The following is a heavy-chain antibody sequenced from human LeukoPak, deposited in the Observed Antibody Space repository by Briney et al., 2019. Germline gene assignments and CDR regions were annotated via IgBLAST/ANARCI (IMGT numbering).Heavy chain of an antibody. CDR2: IYPGDSDT. Sequence: GESLKISCKASGYSFTTYWIGWVRQMPGKGLEWIGIIYPGDSDTRYSPSFQGQVTISADKSISTAYLQWSSLKASDTAMYYCARQGVYSSTDYWGQGTLVTVSS. V-gene: IGHV5-51*01. J-gene: IGHJ4*02. CDR1: GYSFTTYW. CDR3: ARQGVYSSTDY. D-gene: IGHD6-6*01.